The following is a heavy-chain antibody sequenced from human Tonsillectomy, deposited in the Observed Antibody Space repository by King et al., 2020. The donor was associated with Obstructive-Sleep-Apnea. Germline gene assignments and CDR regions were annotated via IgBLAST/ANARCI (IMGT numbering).Heavy chain of an antibody. J-gene: IGHJ5*02. V-gene: IGHV3-30*18. D-gene: IGHD6-13*01. CDR3: AKVKQQLTIRYNWFDP. CDR2: ISYDGSNK. Sequence: VQLVESGGGVVQPGRSLRLSCAASGFTFSSYGMHWVRQAPGKGLEWVAVISYDGSNKYYADSVKGRFTISRDNSKNTLYLQMNSLRAEDTAVYYGAKVKQQLTIRYNWFDPWGQGTLVTVSS. CDR1: GFTFSSYG.